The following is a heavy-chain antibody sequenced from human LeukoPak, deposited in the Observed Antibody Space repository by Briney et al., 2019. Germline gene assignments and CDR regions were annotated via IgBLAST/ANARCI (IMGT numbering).Heavy chain of an antibody. D-gene: IGHD6-13*01. CDR3: ARVTREPEGSSWYGFGYSDY. J-gene: IGHJ4*02. V-gene: IGHV1-2*04. CDR2: INPNSGGT. CDR1: GYTFTVYY. Sequence: ASVTVSCKASGYTFTVYYMHSVRQAPGQGREWMGWINPNSGGTNYAQKFQGWVTMTRDTSISTAYMELSRLRSDDTAVYYCARVTREPEGSSWYGFGYSDYWAREPWSPSPQ.